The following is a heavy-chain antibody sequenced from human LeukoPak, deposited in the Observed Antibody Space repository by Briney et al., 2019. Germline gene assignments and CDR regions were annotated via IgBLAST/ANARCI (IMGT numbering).Heavy chain of an antibody. D-gene: IGHD6-13*01. J-gene: IGHJ4*02. V-gene: IGHV3-23*01. CDR2: MSGSGGST. Sequence: NPGASLRLSCAASGFTFSSYAMSWVRQAPGKGLEWVSGMSGSGGSTYYADSVKGRFTISRDNSKNTLYLQMNSLRAEDTALYYCAKGSDTIAAAGTLGYWGQGTLVTVSS. CDR3: AKGSDTIAAAGTLGY. CDR1: GFTFSSYA.